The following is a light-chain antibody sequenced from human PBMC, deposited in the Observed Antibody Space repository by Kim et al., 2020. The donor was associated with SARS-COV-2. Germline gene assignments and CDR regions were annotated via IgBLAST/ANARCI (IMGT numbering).Light chain of an antibody. CDR3: QQYYSTPPS. V-gene: IGKV4-1*01. CDR2: WAS. CDR1: QTVLYNSNNKNY. J-gene: IGKJ2*03. Sequence: SATLNCNSSQTVLYNSNNKNYLAWYQQKRGQAPKLLIYWASIRESGVSDRFSGSGSETDFTLTISSLQAEDVAVYYCQQYYSTPPSFGQGTKLEI.